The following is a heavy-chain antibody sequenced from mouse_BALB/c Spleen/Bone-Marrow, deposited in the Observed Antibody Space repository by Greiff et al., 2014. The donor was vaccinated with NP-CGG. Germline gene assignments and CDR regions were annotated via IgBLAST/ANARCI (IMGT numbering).Heavy chain of an antibody. V-gene: IGHV10-1*02. CDR3: VKSDGYLFDY. CDR2: IRSKSNNYAT. J-gene: IGHJ2*03. Sequence: VQLKESGGGLVQPKGSLKLSCAASGFTFNTYAMNWVRQAPGKGLEWVARIRSKSNNYATYYADSVKDRFTISRDDSQSKLFLQMNNLKTEDTAMYYCVKSDGYLFDYWGQGTSLTVSS. CDR1: GFTFNTYA. D-gene: IGHD2-3*01.